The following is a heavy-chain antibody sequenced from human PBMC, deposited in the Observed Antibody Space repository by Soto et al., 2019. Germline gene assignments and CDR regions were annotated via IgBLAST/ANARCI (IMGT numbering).Heavy chain of an antibody. CDR3: ATDKVAFDM. J-gene: IGHJ3*02. V-gene: IGHV1-2*02. CDR1: GYTFTSYA. CDR2: INTKTGGT. D-gene: IGHD3-9*01. Sequence: ASVKVSCKASGYTFTSYAMHWVRQAPGQGLEWMGWINTKTGGTKYAQKFQGRVTMTRDTSINTAYMEVSRLRSDDTAVYYCATDKVAFDMWGQGTMVTVSS.